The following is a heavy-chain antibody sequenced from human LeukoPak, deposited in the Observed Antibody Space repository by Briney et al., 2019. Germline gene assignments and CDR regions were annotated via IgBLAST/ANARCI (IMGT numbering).Heavy chain of an antibody. CDR2: IYPGDSDI. V-gene: IGHV5-51*01. CDR1: GYSFTNYW. Sequence: GESLKISCKGSGYSFTNYWIGWVRQMPGKGPEWMGIIYPGDSDIKYSPSFQGQVTISADKSISTAYLQRRSLKASDTAMYYCARQSSVRFHYYYYAMDVWGQGTTVTVSS. J-gene: IGHJ6*02. D-gene: IGHD3-10*01. CDR3: ARQSSVRFHYYYYAMDV.